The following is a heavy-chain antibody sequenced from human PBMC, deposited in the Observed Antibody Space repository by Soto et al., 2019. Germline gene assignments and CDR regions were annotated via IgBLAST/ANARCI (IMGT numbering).Heavy chain of an antibody. CDR3: ARVGSTIFRADCYYYYMYV. J-gene: IGHJ6*03. D-gene: IGHD3-3*01. CDR1: GYTFTSYG. V-gene: IGHV1-18*01. CDR2: ISAYNGNT. Sequence: ASVKVSCKASGYTFTSYGISWVRQAPGQGLEWMGWISAYNGNTNYAQKLQGRVTMTTDTSTSTAYMELRSLRSDDTAVYYCARVGSTIFRADCYYYYMYVWGKGTTVTVSS.